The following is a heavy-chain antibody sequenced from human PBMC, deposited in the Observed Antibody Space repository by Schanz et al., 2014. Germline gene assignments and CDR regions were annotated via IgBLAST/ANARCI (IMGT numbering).Heavy chain of an antibody. CDR3: ARGGAYRSPSPVFYFDY. Sequence: QVQLVQSGSELRKPGASVKVSCKASGYTFTTYGISWVRQAPGQGLEWLGIINPSGVSTSSAQEFQGRVTMTRDTSTSTLQMELSSLRSEDTAVYYCARGGAYRSPSPVFYFDYWGQGTLVTVSS. V-gene: IGHV1-46*01. D-gene: IGHD6-6*01. CDR2: INPSGVST. J-gene: IGHJ4*02. CDR1: GYTFTTYG.